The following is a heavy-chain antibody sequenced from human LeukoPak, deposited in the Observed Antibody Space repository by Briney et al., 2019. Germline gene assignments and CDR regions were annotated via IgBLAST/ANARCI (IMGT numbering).Heavy chain of an antibody. CDR2: IKQDGSEK. Sequence: GGSLRLSCAASGFTFNRYWMSWVRQAPGKGLEWVANIKQDGSEKYYVDSVKGRFTISRDNAKNSLYLQMSSLRAEDTAVYYCTRVEETATTAAIIRKYSYYYYMDVWGKGNTVTVSS. V-gene: IGHV3-7*01. J-gene: IGHJ6*03. CDR3: TRVEETATTAAIIRKYSYYYYMDV. D-gene: IGHD4-11*01. CDR1: GFTFNRYW.